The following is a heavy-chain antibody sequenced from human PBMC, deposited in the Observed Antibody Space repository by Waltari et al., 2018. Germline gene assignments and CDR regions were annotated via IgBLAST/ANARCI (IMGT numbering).Heavy chain of an antibody. Sequence: QVQLQQWGAGLLMPSETQSLTCAVSGGSFSGYYWTWIRQPPGKGLEWIGDIPHTGTTNYNSSLKSRVTMSIDTSKNQFSLTVTSVTAADTAIYYCAARRRSSGAGFDPWGQGTLVTVSS. CDR2: IPHTGTT. D-gene: IGHD6-6*01. V-gene: IGHV4-34*02. CDR3: AARRRSSGAGFDP. CDR1: GGSFSGYY. J-gene: IGHJ5*02.